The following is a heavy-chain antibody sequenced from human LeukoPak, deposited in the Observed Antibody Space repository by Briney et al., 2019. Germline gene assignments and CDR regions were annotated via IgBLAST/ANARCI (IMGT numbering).Heavy chain of an antibody. V-gene: IGHV3-30*18. CDR3: AKDKSGEFDY. CDR2: ISYDGSNK. Sequence: GRSLRPSCAASGFTFSSYGMHWVRQAPGKGLEWVAVISYDGSNKYYADSVKGRFTISRDNSKNTLYLQMNSLRAEDTAVYYCAKDKSGEFDYWGQGTLVTVSS. D-gene: IGHD1-26*01. J-gene: IGHJ4*02. CDR1: GFTFSSYG.